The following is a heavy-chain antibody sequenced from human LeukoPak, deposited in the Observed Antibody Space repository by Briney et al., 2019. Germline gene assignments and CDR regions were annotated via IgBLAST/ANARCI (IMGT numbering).Heavy chain of an antibody. CDR3: AKPGSYGLVFWYFDL. CDR1: GFTFSSYG. V-gene: IGHV3-30*18. D-gene: IGHD4-17*01. J-gene: IGHJ2*01. Sequence: GGSLRRSCPASGFTFSSYGMHWVRQAPGKGLEWVAVISYDGSNKYYADSVKGRFTISRDNSKNTLYLQMNSLRAEDTAVYYCAKPGSYGLVFWYFDLWGRGTPVTVSS. CDR2: ISYDGSNK.